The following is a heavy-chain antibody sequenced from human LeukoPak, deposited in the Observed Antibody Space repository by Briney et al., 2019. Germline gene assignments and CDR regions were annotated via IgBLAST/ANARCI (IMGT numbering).Heavy chain of an antibody. CDR3: ARSHTRYCSSTSCRDY. J-gene: IGHJ4*02. Sequence: PGGSLRLSCAASGFTFSSYSMNWVRQAPGKGLEWVSYISSSGSTIYYADSVKGRFTISRDNAKNSLYLQMNSLRAEDTAVYYCARSHTRYCSSTSCRDYWGQGTLVTVSS. CDR1: GFTFSSYS. CDR2: ISSSGSTI. V-gene: IGHV3-48*04. D-gene: IGHD2-2*01.